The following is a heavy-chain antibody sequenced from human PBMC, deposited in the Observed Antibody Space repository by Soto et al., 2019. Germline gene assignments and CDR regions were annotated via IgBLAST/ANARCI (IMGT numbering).Heavy chain of an antibody. CDR2: MNPNSGNT. V-gene: IGHV1-8*02. CDR3: ARVGFKSRRDGYNNFDY. D-gene: IGHD5-12*01. CDR1: GYTFTGYS. J-gene: IGHJ4*02. Sequence: ASVKVSCKASGYTFTGYSMHWVRQATGQGLEWMGWMNPNSGNTGYAQKFQGRVTMTRNTSISTAYMELSSLRSEDTAVYYCARVGFKSRRDGYNNFDYWGQGTLVTVSS.